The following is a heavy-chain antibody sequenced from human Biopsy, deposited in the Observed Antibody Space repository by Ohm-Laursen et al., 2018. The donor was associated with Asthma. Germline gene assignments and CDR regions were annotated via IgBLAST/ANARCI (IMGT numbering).Heavy chain of an antibody. CDR2: IYSGGGT. CDR3: ARAYGGSFFSGSFDI. J-gene: IGHJ3*02. V-gene: IGHV3-53*01. D-gene: IGHD4-23*01. Sequence: SLRLSCAAPGFTVSTNGMSWVRQPPGKGLEWVSVIYSGGGTYYADSVQGRVTISRDNSKNTLSLQMNSLRAEDTAVYYCARAYGGSFFSGSFDIWGQGTVVTVSS. CDR1: GFTVSTNG.